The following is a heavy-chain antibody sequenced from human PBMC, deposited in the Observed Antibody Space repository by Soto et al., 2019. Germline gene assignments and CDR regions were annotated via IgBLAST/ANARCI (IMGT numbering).Heavy chain of an antibody. D-gene: IGHD1-26*01. CDR1: GFTFSGYV. CDR3: ATENKNWELLY. J-gene: IGHJ4*02. Sequence: QVQLVESGGGVVQPGRSLRLSCAASGFTFSGYVMHWVRQAPGKGLEWVAVISYDGSKTYHADSVKGRFTISRDNSKNTLYLQMNSLRAEDTAVYYCATENKNWELLYWGQGTLVTVSS. CDR2: ISYDGSKT. V-gene: IGHV3-30-3*01.